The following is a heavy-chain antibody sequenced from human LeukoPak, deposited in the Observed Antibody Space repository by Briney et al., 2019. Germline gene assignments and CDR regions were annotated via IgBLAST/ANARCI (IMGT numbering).Heavy chain of an antibody. V-gene: IGHV3-23*01. CDR1: GFSFSNYA. CDR2: ITSGGNT. CDR3: ARTPYSYGYRTDY. J-gene: IGHJ4*02. D-gene: IGHD5-18*01. Sequence: PGGSLGLSCAASGFSFSNYALSWVRQAPGKGLEWVSSITSGGNTYYADSVKGRFTISRDNSKNTLYLQMNSLRAEDTAVYYCARTPYSYGYRTDYWGQGTLVTVSS.